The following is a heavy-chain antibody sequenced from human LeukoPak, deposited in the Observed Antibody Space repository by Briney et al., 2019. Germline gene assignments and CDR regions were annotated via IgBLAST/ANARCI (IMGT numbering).Heavy chain of an antibody. Sequence: ASVKVSCKASGYTFTSYYRHWVRQAPGQGLEWMGIINASGGSTTNAQKFQGRVTMTRDRSTNTVYMELSSLTSEDTAVYYCARAGYYGSGSYHYFDYWGQGTLVTVSS. D-gene: IGHD3-10*01. J-gene: IGHJ4*02. V-gene: IGHV1-46*01. CDR2: INASGGST. CDR1: GYTFTSYY. CDR3: ARAGYYGSGSYHYFDY.